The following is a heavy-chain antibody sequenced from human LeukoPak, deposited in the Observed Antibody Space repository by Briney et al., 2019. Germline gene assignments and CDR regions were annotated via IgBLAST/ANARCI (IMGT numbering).Heavy chain of an antibody. CDR2: MNEYGSEI. Sequence: GGSLRLSCAASGFTFSSYAMSWVRQAPGKGLEWVAKMNEYGSEIFYVDSVKGRFTISRDNAKNSLYLQMNRLRAEDTAVYYCARPRGCGSSRCNNFDYWGQGTLVTVSS. CDR3: ARPRGCGSSRCNNFDY. V-gene: IGHV3-7*01. CDR1: GFTFSSYA. J-gene: IGHJ4*02. D-gene: IGHD2-2*01.